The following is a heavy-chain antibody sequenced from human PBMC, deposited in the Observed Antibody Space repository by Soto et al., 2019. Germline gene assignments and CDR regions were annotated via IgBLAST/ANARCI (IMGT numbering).Heavy chain of an antibody. Sequence: QLQLQESGPGLVKPSETLSLACTVSGGSISSRSYYWGWIRQPPGKGLEWIGSIYYTGNTYYHPSLKSRVTISVDTSKNQFFLRLSAVTAADTAVYYCASLEEDSSGSYNEYNGLDDWGQGTTVTVSS. CDR2: IYYTGNT. J-gene: IGHJ6*02. D-gene: IGHD3-22*01. CDR3: ASLEEDSSGSYNEYNGLDD. V-gene: IGHV4-39*01. CDR1: GGSISSRSYY.